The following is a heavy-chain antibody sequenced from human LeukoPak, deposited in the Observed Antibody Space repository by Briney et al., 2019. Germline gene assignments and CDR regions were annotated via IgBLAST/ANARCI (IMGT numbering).Heavy chain of an antibody. CDR1: GGSISISSDY. V-gene: IGHV4-39*01. D-gene: IGHD2/OR15-2a*01. CDR3: ARRLSTRSYYLDD. Sequence: SETLSLTCTVSGGSISISSDYWGWIRQPPEKGLEWIGDIYYSGTTNYNPSLKSRVTMSVDTSKNQFSLKLNSATAADTAVYYCARRLSTRSYYLDDWGQGTLVTVSS. CDR2: IYYSGTT. J-gene: IGHJ4*02.